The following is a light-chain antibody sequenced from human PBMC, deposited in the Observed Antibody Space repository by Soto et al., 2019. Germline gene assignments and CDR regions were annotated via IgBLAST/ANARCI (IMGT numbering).Light chain of an antibody. CDR1: SSDVCGYND. J-gene: IGLJ1*01. V-gene: IGLV2-14*03. Sequence: QSVLTQPASVSGSPGQSITISCTGTSSDVCGYNDVSWYQHHPGKAPKLIIYDVSNRPSGVSIRFSGSKSDNTASLTISGLQPEDEADYHCSSYTTSNTRQIVFGTGTKVTVL. CDR3: SSYTTSNTRQIV. CDR2: DVS.